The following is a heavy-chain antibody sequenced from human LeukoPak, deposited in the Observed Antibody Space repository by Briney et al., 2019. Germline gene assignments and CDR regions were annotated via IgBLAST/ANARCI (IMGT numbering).Heavy chain of an antibody. D-gene: IGHD6-19*01. CDR2: IYHSGST. CDR3: ARGLSSGWYGDY. V-gene: IGHV4-38-2*02. CDR1: GYSISSGYY. Sequence: PSETLSLTCTVSGYSISSGYYWGWIRQPPGKGLEWIGSIYHSGSTYYNPSLKSRVTISVDTSKNQFSLKLSSVTAADTAVYYCARGLSSGWYGDYWGQGTLVTVSS. J-gene: IGHJ4*02.